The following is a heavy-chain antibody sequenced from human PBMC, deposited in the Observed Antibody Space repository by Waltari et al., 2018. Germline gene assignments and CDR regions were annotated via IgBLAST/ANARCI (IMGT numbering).Heavy chain of an antibody. D-gene: IGHD3-3*01. CDR2: INTASGKT. J-gene: IGHJ6*02. Sequence: QVHFVQSGADVKKPGAAVRISCKIFGYNHPSFTMTWVRQAPGQSLEWMGWINTASGKTQYSEKFQGRVTLTTDTTATTAFLDVSGLRTEDTAVYYCARSSASFGHYYYVGMDVWGQGTSVTVSS. CDR1: GYNHPSFT. V-gene: IGHV1-3*04. CDR3: ARSSASFGHYYYVGMDV.